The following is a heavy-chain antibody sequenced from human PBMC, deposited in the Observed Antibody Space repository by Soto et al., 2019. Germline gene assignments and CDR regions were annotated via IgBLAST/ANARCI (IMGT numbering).Heavy chain of an antibody. CDR3: AKDTGYYYYYGMEV. V-gene: IGHV3-9*01. Sequence: LGVRFAGSGLSCDDYAMHWVGQAPGKGLEWVSGISWNSGSTGYADSVKGRFTISRDNAKNSLYLQMNSLRAEDTALYYCAKDTGYYYYYGMEVWGQGTTVTVSS. J-gene: IGHJ6*02. CDR2: ISWNSGST. CDR1: GLSCDDYA.